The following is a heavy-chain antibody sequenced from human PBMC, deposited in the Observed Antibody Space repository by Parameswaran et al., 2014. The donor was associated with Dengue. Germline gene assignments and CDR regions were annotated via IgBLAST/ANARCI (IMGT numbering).Heavy chain of an antibody. J-gene: IGHJ4*02. Sequence: QAGGSLRLSCAASGFIFTNYGLHWVRQAPGKGLEWVAVISSDGSNKYYADSVKGRFTISRDDSKNTVYLQMNSLRAEDTAVYYCAKDGWYWGQGNPGHRLL. D-gene: IGHD6-19*01. CDR3: AKDGWY. CDR1: GFIFTNYG. CDR2: ISSDGSNK. V-gene: IGHV3-30*18.